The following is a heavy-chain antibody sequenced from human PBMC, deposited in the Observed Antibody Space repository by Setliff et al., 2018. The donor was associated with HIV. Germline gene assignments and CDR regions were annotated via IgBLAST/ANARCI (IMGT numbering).Heavy chain of an antibody. Sequence: SETLSLTCTVSGGSISSSSYYWGWIRQPPGKGLEWIGSIYYSGSTYYNSSLKSRVTISVDTSKNQFSLKLSSVTAADTAVYYCASPASGDSSGQYHYWGQGTLVTVSS. D-gene: IGHD6-19*01. CDR1: GGSISSSSYY. J-gene: IGHJ4*02. CDR2: IYYSGST. CDR3: ASPASGDSSGQYHY. V-gene: IGHV4-39*01.